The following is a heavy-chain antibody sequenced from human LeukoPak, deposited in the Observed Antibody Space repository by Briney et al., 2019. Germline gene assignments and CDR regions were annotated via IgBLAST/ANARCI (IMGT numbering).Heavy chain of an antibody. CDR2: INPHTGDT. CDR3: AREWSGTVAGAGTGLEY. V-gene: IGHV1-2*02. D-gene: IGHD6-13*01. J-gene: IGHJ4*02. Sequence: ASVKVSCKSSGYTFIDYYIHWVRRAPGQGLEWMGWINPHTGDTKYGQKFQARVTMTRDTSIRTAYMELNKVTSDDTAVYYCAREWSGTVAGAGTGLEYWGQGSQITVSS. CDR1: GYTFIDYY.